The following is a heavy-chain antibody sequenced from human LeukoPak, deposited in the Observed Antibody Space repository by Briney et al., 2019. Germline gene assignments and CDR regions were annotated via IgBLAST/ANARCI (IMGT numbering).Heavy chain of an antibody. CDR2: IYYSGST. CDR3: ARHSSENWGLDY. V-gene: IGHV4-39*01. Sequence: PSETLSLTCAVSGGSISSSSYYWGWIRQPPGKGLEWIGSIYYSGSTYYNPSLKSRVTISVDTSKNQFSLKLSFVTAADTAVYYCARHSSENWGLDYWGQGTLVTVSS. D-gene: IGHD7-27*01. CDR1: GGSISSSSYY. J-gene: IGHJ4*02.